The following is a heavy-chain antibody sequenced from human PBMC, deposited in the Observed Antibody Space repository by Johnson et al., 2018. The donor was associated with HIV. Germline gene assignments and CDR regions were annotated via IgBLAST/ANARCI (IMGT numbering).Heavy chain of an antibody. CDR2: ISYDGSNK. V-gene: IGHV3-30*04. D-gene: IGHD5-18*01. J-gene: IGHJ3*02. Sequence: LRLSCAASGFTFSSYAMHWVRQAPGKGLEWVAVISYDGSNKYYADSVKGRFTISRDNSKNTLYLQMNSLRAEDTAVYYCARTRGYSYGLYAFDIWGQGTMVTVSS. CDR1: GFTFSSYA. CDR3: ARTRGYSYGLYAFDI.